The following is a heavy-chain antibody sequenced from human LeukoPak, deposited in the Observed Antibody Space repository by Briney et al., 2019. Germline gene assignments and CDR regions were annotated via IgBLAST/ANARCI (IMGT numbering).Heavy chain of an antibody. CDR3: ARWYYGSGSWVLDY. CDR2: IKKDGSET. CDR1: GFTFSNHW. V-gene: IGHV3-7*05. Sequence: GGSLRLSCAASGFTFSNHWMTWVRQAPGKGLEWVANIKKDGSETRYVDSLKGRFTISRGNAKNSLYLQMNSLSAEDTAVYYCARWYYGSGSWVLDYWGQGTLVTVSS. D-gene: IGHD3-10*01. J-gene: IGHJ4*02.